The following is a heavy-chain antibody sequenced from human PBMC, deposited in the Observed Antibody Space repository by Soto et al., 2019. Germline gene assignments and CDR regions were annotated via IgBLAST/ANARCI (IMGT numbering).Heavy chain of an antibody. J-gene: IGHJ3*02. CDR3: GRTRDAFDI. Sequence: QVQLVESGGGVVQPGRSLRLSCAASGFTFSSYGMHWVRQAPGKGLEWVAVIWYDGSNKYYADSVKGRFTISRDNSKITLYLQMNGRRAEDTAVYYCGRTRDAFDIWGQGTMVTVSS. V-gene: IGHV3-33*01. CDR2: IWYDGSNK. CDR1: GFTFSSYG.